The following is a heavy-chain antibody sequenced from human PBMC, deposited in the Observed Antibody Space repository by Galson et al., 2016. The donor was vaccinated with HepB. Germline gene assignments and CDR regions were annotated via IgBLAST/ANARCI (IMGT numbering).Heavy chain of an antibody. V-gene: IGHV3-30-3*01. Sequence: SLRLSCAASGFTFNIYAMHWVRQAPGKGLEWVALISYDGSNKYYADSVKGRFTISRDNSKNTMYLQMNSLRAEDTAVYYCARDPGYSNSIFDYWGQGTLVTVSS. CDR2: ISYDGSNK. D-gene: IGHD6-13*01. CDR1: GFTFNIYA. CDR3: ARDPGYSNSIFDY. J-gene: IGHJ4*02.